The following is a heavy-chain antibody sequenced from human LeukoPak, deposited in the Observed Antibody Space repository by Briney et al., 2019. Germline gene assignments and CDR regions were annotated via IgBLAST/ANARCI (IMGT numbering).Heavy chain of an antibody. CDR1: GYSFTSYW. J-gene: IGHJ3*02. Sequence: GESLKISCKGSGYSFTSYWIGWVRQMPGKGLEGMGIIYPGGWDTRYSASFQGQVTSSADKSISTADLQWSSLKASDTASDYRARQRGSAFGASAIWAQGTIVTVSS. D-gene: IGHD3-10*01. CDR3: ARQRGSAFGASAI. V-gene: IGHV5-51*01. CDR2: IYPGGWDT.